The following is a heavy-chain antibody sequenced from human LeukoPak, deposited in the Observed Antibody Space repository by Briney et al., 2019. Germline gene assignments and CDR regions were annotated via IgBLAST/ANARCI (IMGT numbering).Heavy chain of an antibody. D-gene: IGHD4-17*01. CDR1: GGSISSYY. V-gene: IGHV4-59*01. J-gene: IGHJ5*02. CDR3: AREGYGDYVGVGHNWFDP. Sequence: PSETLSLTCTVSGGSISSYYWNWIRQPPGKGLEWIGYIYYSGSTNYNPSLKSRVTISVDTSKNQFSLKLSSVTAADTAVYYCAREGYGDYVGVGHNWFDPWGQGTLVTVSS. CDR2: IYYSGST.